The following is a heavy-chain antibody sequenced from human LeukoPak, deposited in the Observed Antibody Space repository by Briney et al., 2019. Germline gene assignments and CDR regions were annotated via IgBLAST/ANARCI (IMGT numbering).Heavy chain of an antibody. CDR1: GFIFSSYW. CDR2: IDEYGSIT. CDR3: AKDGMYYYDSSGYHHLDY. Sequence: GGSLRLYCSASGFIFSSYWMHWVRQVPGKGLVWVSRIDEYGSITNYADSVKGRFTISRDNSKNTVYLQMNSLRAEDTAVYYCAKDGMYYYDSSGYHHLDYWGQGTLVTVSS. J-gene: IGHJ4*02. D-gene: IGHD3-22*01. V-gene: IGHV3-74*01.